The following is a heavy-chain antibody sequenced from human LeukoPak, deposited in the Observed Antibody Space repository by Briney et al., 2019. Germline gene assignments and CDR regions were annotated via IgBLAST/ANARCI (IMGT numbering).Heavy chain of an antibody. J-gene: IGHJ4*02. CDR2: IYYSGIT. Sequence: SETLSLTCTVSAGSISSYYWNWIRQPPGKGLEWIGYIYYSGITNYNPSLKSRVTISVDTSKNQFSLKLSSVTAADTAVYYCARGIAAAWAHWGQGTLVTVSS. CDR1: AGSISSYY. CDR3: ARGIAAAWAH. V-gene: IGHV4-59*12. D-gene: IGHD6-13*01.